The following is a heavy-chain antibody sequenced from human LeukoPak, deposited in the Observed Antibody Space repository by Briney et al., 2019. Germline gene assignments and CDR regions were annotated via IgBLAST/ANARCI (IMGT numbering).Heavy chain of an antibody. J-gene: IGHJ4*02. V-gene: IGHV1-2*02. CDR2: INPNSGGT. CDR1: GYTFTGYY. CDR3: AREDSWSGYQYFDY. D-gene: IGHD3-3*01. Sequence: ASVKVSCKASGYTFTGYYMHWVRQAPGQGLEWMGWINPNSGGTNYAQKFQGRVTMTRDTSISTAYMELSRLRSDDTAVYYCAREDSWSGYQYFDYWGQGTLVTVSS.